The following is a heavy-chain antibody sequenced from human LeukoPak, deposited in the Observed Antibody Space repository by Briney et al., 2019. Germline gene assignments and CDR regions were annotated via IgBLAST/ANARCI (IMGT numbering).Heavy chain of an antibody. Sequence: ASVKVSCKPSGYTFFSFGVSWVRQAPGQGLEWMGWISAYNGDTKYSQKFQGRITMTTDTSTSTAYMDLRRLRADDTAVHYCASAQTFYFDSGGQNFDFWGQGPL. J-gene: IGHJ4*02. CDR2: ISAYNGDT. CDR3: ASAQTFYFDSGGQNFDF. CDR1: GYTFFSFG. V-gene: IGHV1-18*01. D-gene: IGHD3-22*01.